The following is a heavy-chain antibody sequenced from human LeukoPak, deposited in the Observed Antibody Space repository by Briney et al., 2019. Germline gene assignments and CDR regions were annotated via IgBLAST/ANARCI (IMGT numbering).Heavy chain of an antibody. CDR2: ISGSGGST. CDR1: GFTFSSYA. CDR3: AKAGLRWSPFDY. V-gene: IGHV3-23*01. Sequence: PGGSLRLSCAASGFTFSSYAMSWVRQAPEKGLEWVSAISGSGGSTYYADSVKGRFTISRDNSKNTLYLQMNGLRAEDTAVYYCAKAGLRWSPFDYWGQGTLVTVSS. D-gene: IGHD4-23*01. J-gene: IGHJ4*02.